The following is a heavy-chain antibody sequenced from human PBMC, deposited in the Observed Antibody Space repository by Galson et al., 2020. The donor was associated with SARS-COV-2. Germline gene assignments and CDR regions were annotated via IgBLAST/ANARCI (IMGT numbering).Heavy chain of an antibody. J-gene: IGHJ1*01. CDR2: ISGSGGST. D-gene: IGHD1-26*01. CDR1: GFTFSSYA. Sequence: GGSLRLSCAASGFTFSSYAMSWVRQAPGKGLEWVSAISGSGGSTYYADSVKGRFTISRDNSKNTLYLQMNSLRAEDTAVYYCAKDHDDSGSYLGVTEYFQHWGQGTLVTVSS. CDR3: AKDHDDSGSYLGVTEYFQH. V-gene: IGHV3-23*01.